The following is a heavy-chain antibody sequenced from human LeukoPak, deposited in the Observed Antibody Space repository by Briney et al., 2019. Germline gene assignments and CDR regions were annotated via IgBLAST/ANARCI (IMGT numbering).Heavy chain of an antibody. CDR1: GGSISSGGYS. D-gene: IGHD3-22*01. CDR2: IYHSGST. CDR3: ARGSLYYYDSSGYLDY. V-gene: IGHV4-30-2*01. J-gene: IGHJ4*02. Sequence: SQTLSLTCAVSGGSISSGGYSWSWIRQPPGKGLEWVGYIYHSGSTYYNPSLKSRVTISVDRSKNQFSLKLSSVTAADTAVYYCARGSLYYYDSSGYLDYWGQGTLVTVSS.